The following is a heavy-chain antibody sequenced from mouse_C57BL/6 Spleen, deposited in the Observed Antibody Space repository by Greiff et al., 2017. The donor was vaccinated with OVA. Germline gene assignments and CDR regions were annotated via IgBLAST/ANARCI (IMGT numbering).Heavy chain of an antibody. V-gene: IGHV1-82*01. CDR2: IYPGAGDP. CDR1: GYAFSSSW. D-gene: IGHD1-1*01. Sequence: QVQLQQSGPELVKPGASVKISCKASGYAFSSSWMNWVKQRPGKGLEWIGRIYPGAGDPNYHGKCKGKATLTADKSSSTAYMQLSRLTSEDSAVYFCARDGRSYWVAYWGQGTLVTVSA. CDR3: ARDGRSYWVAY. J-gene: IGHJ3*01.